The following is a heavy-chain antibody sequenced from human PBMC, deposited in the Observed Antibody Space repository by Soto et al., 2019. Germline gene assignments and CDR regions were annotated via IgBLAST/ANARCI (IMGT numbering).Heavy chain of an antibody. CDR1: GFTFSSYG. CDR3: ARVYLRFLEGLSSLGGNWYDP. J-gene: IGHJ5*02. D-gene: IGHD3-3*01. Sequence: HPGGSLRLSCAASGFTFSSYGMHWVRQAPGKGLEWVAVIWYDGSNKYYADSVKGRFTISRDNSKNTLYLQMNSLRAEDTAVYYCARVYLRFLEGLSSLGGNWYDPWGQGTLVTVSS. V-gene: IGHV3-33*01. CDR2: IWYDGSNK.